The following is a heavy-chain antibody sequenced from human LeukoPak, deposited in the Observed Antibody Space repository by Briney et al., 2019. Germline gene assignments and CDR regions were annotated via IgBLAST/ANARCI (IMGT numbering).Heavy chain of an antibody. D-gene: IGHD3-10*01. CDR2: ISYDGSNK. CDR3: AREVLWFGELLVGAFDI. V-gene: IGHV3-30-3*01. Sequence: GRSLRLSCAASGFTFSSYAMHWVRQAPGKGLEWVAVISYDGSNKYYADSVKGRFTISRDNSKNTLYLQMNSLRAEDTAVYYCAREVLWFGELLVGAFDIWGQGTMVTVSS. J-gene: IGHJ3*02. CDR1: GFTFSSYA.